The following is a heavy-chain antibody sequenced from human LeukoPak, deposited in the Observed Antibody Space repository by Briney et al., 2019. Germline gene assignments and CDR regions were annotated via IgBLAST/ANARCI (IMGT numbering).Heavy chain of an antibody. CDR2: IYYSGST. V-gene: IGHV4-59*08. D-gene: IGHD3-3*01. Sequence: SSETLSLTCTVSGGSISSYYWSWIRQPPGKGLEWIGYIYYSGSTNYNPSLKSRVTISIDTSKNQFSLKLSSVTAADTAVYYCARTRNVLRFLEWSDHSGWFDPWGQGTLVTVSS. CDR1: GGSISSYY. J-gene: IGHJ5*02. CDR3: ARTRNVLRFLEWSDHSGWFDP.